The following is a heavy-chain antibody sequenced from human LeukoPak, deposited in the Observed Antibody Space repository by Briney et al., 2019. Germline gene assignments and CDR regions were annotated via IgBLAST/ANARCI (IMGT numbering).Heavy chain of an antibody. V-gene: IGHV4-31*03. CDR3: ARDPTAGQYYYYGMDV. Sequence: SETLSLTCTVSGGSISSGGYYWSWIRQHPGKGLEWIGYIYYSGSTYYNPSLKGRVTISVDTSKNQFSLKLSSETAADTAVYYCARDPTAGQYYYYGMDVWGQGTTVTVSS. CDR1: GGSISSGGYY. J-gene: IGHJ6*02. CDR2: IYYSGST.